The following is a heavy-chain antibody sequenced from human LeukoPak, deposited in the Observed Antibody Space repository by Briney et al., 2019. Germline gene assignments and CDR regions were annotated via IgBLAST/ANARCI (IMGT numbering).Heavy chain of an antibody. CDR3: ARSITMVRGDAFDI. CDR1: GFSFSSCS. V-gene: IGHV3-48*04. D-gene: IGHD3-10*01. CDR2: INSGSSAI. Sequence: GGSLRLSCAASGFSFSSCSMNWVRQAPGKGLEWVSYINSGSSAIYYADSVKGRFTISRDNAKNSLYLQMNSLRAEDTAVYYCARSITMVRGDAFDIWGQGTMVTVSS. J-gene: IGHJ3*02.